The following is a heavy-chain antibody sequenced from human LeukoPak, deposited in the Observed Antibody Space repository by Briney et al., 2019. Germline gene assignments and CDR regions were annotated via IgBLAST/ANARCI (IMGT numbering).Heavy chain of an antibody. CDR2: INHSGST. V-gene: IGHV4-34*01. J-gene: IGHJ4*02. CDR3: ASPGGSGSYYSYFDY. D-gene: IGHD3-10*01. Sequence: SETLSLTCAVYGGSFSGYYWSWIRQPPGKGLEWIGEINHSGSTNYNPSLKSRVTISVDTSKNQFSLKLSSVTAADTAVYYCASPGGSGSYYSYFDYWGQGTLDTVSS. CDR1: GGSFSGYY.